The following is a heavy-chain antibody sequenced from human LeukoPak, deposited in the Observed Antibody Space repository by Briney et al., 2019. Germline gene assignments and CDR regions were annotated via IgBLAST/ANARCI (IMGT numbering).Heavy chain of an antibody. CDR3: ARDPATTYYYNP. D-gene: IGHD3-10*01. V-gene: IGHV1-2*02. Sequence: VSVKVSCKASGYTFTDYYMHWVRQAAGQGLEWMGWLNPNSGGTNYAQKFQGRVTMTRDTSISTVYMELSSLRSDDTAVYYCARDPATTYYYNPWGQGTLVTVSS. J-gene: IGHJ4*02. CDR1: GYTFTDYY. CDR2: LNPNSGGT.